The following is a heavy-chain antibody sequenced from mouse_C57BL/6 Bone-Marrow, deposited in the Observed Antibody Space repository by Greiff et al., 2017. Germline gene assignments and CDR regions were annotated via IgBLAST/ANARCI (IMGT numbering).Heavy chain of an antibody. CDR3: ARDRLRRRDYAMDD. V-gene: IGHV1-7*01. CDR1: GYTFTSYW. Sequence: VQLQQSGAELAKPGASVKLSCKASGYTFTSYWMHWVKQRPGQGLEWIGYINPSSGYTKYNQKFKDKDTLTADKSSSTAYMQLSSLTYEDSAVYYCARDRLRRRDYAMDDWGQGTSVTVSS. CDR2: INPSSGYT. D-gene: IGHD2-2*01. J-gene: IGHJ4*01.